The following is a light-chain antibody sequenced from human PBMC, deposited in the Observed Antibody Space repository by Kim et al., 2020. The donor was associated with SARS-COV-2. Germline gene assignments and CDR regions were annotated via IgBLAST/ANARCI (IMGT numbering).Light chain of an antibody. V-gene: IGLV3-1*01. Sequence: SYELTQPPSVSVSTGQTASITCSGDKLGDKYTCWYQQKPGQSPVLVIYQDNKRPSGIPERFSGSNSGNTATLTISGTQAMDEADYFCQAWDSSTVVFGGG. CDR2: QDN. J-gene: IGLJ2*01. CDR1: KLGDKY. CDR3: QAWDSSTVV.